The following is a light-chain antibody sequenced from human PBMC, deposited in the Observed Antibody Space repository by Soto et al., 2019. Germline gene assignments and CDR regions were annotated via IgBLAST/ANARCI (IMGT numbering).Light chain of an antibody. Sequence: EIVMTQSPVSLSLSPGERATLSCRASESLDNKFAWHQQKPGQAPRLLIYGTSTRATGIPAGFSGSGSGTEFTLTISSLQSEDFAVYYCQQYKNWPWTFGQGTKVEVK. J-gene: IGKJ1*01. V-gene: IGKV3-15*01. CDR2: GTS. CDR3: QQYKNWPWT. CDR1: ESLDNK.